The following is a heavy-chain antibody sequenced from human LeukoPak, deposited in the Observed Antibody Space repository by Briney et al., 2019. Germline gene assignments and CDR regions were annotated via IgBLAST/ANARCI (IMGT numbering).Heavy chain of an antibody. CDR3: ASGDYYDSSGYFSPVDY. CDR2: ISSSSSYI. Sequence: GGSQRLSCAASGFTFSSYSMNWVRQAPGKGLEWVSSISSSSSYIYYADSVKGRFTISRDNAKNSLYLQMNSLRAEDTAVYYCASGDYYDSSGYFSPVDYWGQGTLVTVSS. J-gene: IGHJ4*02. D-gene: IGHD3-22*01. V-gene: IGHV3-21*01. CDR1: GFTFSSYS.